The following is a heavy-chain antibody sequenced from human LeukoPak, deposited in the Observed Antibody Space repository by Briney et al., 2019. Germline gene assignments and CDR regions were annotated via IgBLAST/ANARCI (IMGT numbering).Heavy chain of an antibody. CDR1: GFTFSSYA. J-gene: IGHJ6*02. V-gene: IGHV3-23*01. D-gene: IGHD2-15*01. Sequence: GGSLRLSCAASGFTFSSYAMSWVRQAPGKGLEWVSAISGSGGSTYYADSVKGRFTISRDNSKNTLYLQMNSLRAEDTAVYYCARDQGGTDGYYYGMDVWGQGTTVTVSS. CDR2: ISGSGGST. CDR3: ARDQGGTDGYYYGMDV.